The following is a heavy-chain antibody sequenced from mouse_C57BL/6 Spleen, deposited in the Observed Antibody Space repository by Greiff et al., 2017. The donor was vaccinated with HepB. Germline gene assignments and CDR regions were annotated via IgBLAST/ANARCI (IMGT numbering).Heavy chain of an antibody. V-gene: IGHV1-19*01. CDR1: GYTFTDYY. CDR2: INPYNGGT. J-gene: IGHJ3*01. CDR3: ARGYGSSYRFAY. Sequence: EVQLQQSGPVLVKPGASVKMSCKASGYTFTDYYMNWVKQSHGKSLEWIGVINPYNGGTSYNQKFKGKATLTVDKSSSTAYMELNSLTSEDSAVYYCARGYGSSYRFAYWGQGTLVTVSA. D-gene: IGHD1-1*01.